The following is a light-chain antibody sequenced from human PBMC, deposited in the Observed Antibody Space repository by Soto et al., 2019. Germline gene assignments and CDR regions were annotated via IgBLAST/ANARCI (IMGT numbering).Light chain of an antibody. CDR2: NVN. CDR3: SSFTSSTTYV. CDR1: SRDVGNYNY. Sequence: QSVLTQSASVSGSPGQSITLSCTGTSRDVGNYNYVSWYQQHPGEVPKLIIFNVNNRPSGVSNRFSGSKSGNTASLTISGLQAEDEADYYCSSFTSSTTYVFGTGTKVTVL. J-gene: IGLJ1*01. V-gene: IGLV2-14*01.